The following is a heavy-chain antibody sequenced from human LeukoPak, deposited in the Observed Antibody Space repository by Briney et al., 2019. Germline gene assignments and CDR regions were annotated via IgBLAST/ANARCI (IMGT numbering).Heavy chain of an antibody. D-gene: IGHD1-26*01. CDR3: ARYSGTPPLRFDY. V-gene: IGHV4-34*01. J-gene: IGHJ4*02. CDR2: INHSGST. Sequence: SETLSLTCAVYGGSFSGYYWSWIRQPPGKGLEWIGEINHSGSTNYNPSLKSRVTISVDTSKNQFSLKLSSVTAADTAVYYCARYSGTPPLRFDYWGQGTLVTVSS. CDR1: GGSFSGYY.